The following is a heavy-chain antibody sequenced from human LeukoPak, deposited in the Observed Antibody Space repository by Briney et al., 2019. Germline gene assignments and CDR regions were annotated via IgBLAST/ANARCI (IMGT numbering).Heavy chain of an antibody. Sequence: SETLSLTCIISGGSISSHYWSWIRQPPGKGPEWIGYIYNSGSTNYNPSLKSRLTISVDTSKNQFSLKLSSVTAADTAVYYCARRHFYCSGGSCYYYYYYMDVWGKGTTVTVSS. CDR2: IYNSGST. V-gene: IGHV4-59*11. D-gene: IGHD2-15*01. J-gene: IGHJ6*03. CDR3: ARRHFYCSGGSCYYYYYYMDV. CDR1: GGSISSHY.